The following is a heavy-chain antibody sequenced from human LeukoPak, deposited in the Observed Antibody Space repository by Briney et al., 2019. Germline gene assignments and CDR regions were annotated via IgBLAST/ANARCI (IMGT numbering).Heavy chain of an antibody. CDR2: TYYRSKWYN. CDR1: GDSVSSNSAA. CDR3: ARDSGSSGGWRWWSPPYFQH. V-gene: IGHV6-1*01. D-gene: IGHD6-19*01. Sequence: SQTLSLTCAISGDSVSSNSAAWNWIRQSPSRGLEWLGRTYYRSKWYNDYAVSVKSRITINPDTSKNQFSLQLNSVTPEDTAVYYCARDSGSSGGWRWWSPPYFQHWGQGTLVTVSS. J-gene: IGHJ1*01.